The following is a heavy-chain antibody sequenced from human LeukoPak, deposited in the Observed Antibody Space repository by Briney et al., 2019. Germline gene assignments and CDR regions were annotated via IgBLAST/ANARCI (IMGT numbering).Heavy chain of an antibody. V-gene: IGHV5-51*01. D-gene: IGHD3-10*01. CDR1: GYSFTSYW. CDR2: IYPGDSDT. J-gene: IGHJ4*02. Sequence: GESLKTSCKGSGYSFTSYWIGWVRPMPGKGLEWMGIIYPGDSDTRYSPSFQGQVTISADKSISTAYLQWSGLKASDTAMYYCARHTDAMVRGVIDYWGQGTLVTVSS. CDR3: ARHTDAMVRGVIDY.